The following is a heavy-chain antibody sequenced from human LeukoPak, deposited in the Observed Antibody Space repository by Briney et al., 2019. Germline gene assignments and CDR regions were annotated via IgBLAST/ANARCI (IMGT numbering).Heavy chain of an antibody. CDR1: GDFITSSSHY. CDR3: ARTTEGGYTYGYFYYYYMDV. CDR2: IYYSGST. J-gene: IGHJ6*03. V-gene: IGHV4-61*05. D-gene: IGHD5-18*01. Sequence: SETLSLTCSVSGDFITSSSHYWGWIRQPPGKGLEWIGYIYYSGSTNYNPSLKSRVTISVDTSKNQFSLKLTSVTAADTAVYYCARTTEGGYTYGYFYYYYMDVWGKGTTVTISS.